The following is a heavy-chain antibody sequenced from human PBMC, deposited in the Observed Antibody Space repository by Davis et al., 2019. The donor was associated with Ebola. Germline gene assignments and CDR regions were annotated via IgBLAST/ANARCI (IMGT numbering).Heavy chain of an antibody. V-gene: IGHV1-69*10. CDR1: GGTFSSYA. CDR3: ARVVKYYDFWSGYFQSYRYFDY. Sequence: SVKVSCKASGGTFSSYAISWVRQAPGQGLEWMGGIIPNLGIANYAQKFQGRVTITADESTSTAYMELSSLRSEDTAVYYCARVVKYYDFWSGYFQSYRYFDYWGQGTLVTVSS. J-gene: IGHJ4*02. D-gene: IGHD3-3*01. CDR2: IIPNLGIA.